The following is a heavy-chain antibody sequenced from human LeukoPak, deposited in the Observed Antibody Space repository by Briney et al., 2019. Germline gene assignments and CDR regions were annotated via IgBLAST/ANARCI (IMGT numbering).Heavy chain of an antibody. Sequence: SETLSLTCTVSGGSISSGGYYWSWIRQPPGKGLEWIGYIYHSGSTYYNPSLKSRVTISVDRSKNQFSLKLSSVTAADTAVYYCARELGYSSGWYNYWGQGTLVTVSS. J-gene: IGHJ4*02. D-gene: IGHD6-19*01. CDR2: IYHSGST. CDR3: ARELGYSSGWYNY. CDR1: GGSISSGGYY. V-gene: IGHV4-30-2*01.